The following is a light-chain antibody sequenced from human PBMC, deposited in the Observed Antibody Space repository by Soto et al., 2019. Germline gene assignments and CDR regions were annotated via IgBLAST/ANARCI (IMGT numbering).Light chain of an antibody. CDR2: KAS. CDR1: QTISNW. V-gene: IGKV1-5*03. CDR3: QQYNNWPMYT. J-gene: IGKJ2*01. Sequence: IQMTQSPSTLSASVGDRVTITCQASQTISNWLAWYQQKPGKAPKLLIYKASTLESGVPSRFSGSGSGTEFTLTISSLQSEDFAVYYCQQYNNWPMYTFGQGTKVDIK.